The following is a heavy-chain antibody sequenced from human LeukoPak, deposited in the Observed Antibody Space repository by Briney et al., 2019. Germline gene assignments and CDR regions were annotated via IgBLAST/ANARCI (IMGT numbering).Heavy chain of an antibody. J-gene: IGHJ4*02. CDR1: GYTFTGYY. V-gene: IGHV1-2*02. D-gene: IGHD5-18*01. CDR2: INPNSGGT. Sequence: GASVKVSCKASGYTFTGYYMHWVRQAPGQGLEWMGWINPNSGGTNYAQKFQGRVTMTRDTFISTAYMELSRLRSDDTAVYYCAREVGGYSYGSDYWGQGTLVTVSS. CDR3: AREVGGYSYGSDY.